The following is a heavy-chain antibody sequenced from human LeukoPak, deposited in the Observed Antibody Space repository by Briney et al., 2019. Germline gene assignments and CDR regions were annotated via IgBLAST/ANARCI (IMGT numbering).Heavy chain of an antibody. Sequence: GGSLRLSCAASGFTFSSYSMNWVREAPGKGLEWVSYISSSSSTIYYADSVKGRFTISRDNAKNSLYLQMNSLRAEDTAVYYCARGRFGTRHTPFGYWGQGTLVTLSS. J-gene: IGHJ4*02. CDR1: GFTFSSYS. CDR2: ISSSSSTI. V-gene: IGHV3-48*01. CDR3: ARGRFGTRHTPFGY. D-gene: IGHD3-16*01.